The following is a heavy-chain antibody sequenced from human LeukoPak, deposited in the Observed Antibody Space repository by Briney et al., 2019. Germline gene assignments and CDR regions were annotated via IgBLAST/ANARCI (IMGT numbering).Heavy chain of an antibody. Sequence: PSETLSLTCTVSVGSISTYYWNWIRQSPGKRLEWIGYIYYSRTTNYNPSLKGRVTMSIDSSKNQFSLKLRSVTAADTAVYYCARYFGTFDALDIWGQGTLVTVSS. D-gene: IGHD2/OR15-2a*01. V-gene: IGHV4-59*01. J-gene: IGHJ3*02. CDR2: IYYSRTT. CDR3: ARYFGTFDALDI. CDR1: VGSISTYY.